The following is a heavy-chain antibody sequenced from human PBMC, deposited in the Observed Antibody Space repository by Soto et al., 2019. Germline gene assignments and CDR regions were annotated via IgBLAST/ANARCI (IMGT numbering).Heavy chain of an antibody. CDR3: ARARRYSSGSDGVFDI. V-gene: IGHV1-8*01. D-gene: IGHD6-19*01. CDR1: GYTFTSYD. J-gene: IGHJ3*02. Sequence: GASVKVSCKASGYTFTSYDINWVRQATGQGLEWMGWMNPNSGNTGYAQKFQGRVTMTRNTSISTAYMELSSLRSEDTAVYYCARARRYSSGSDGVFDIWGQGTMVTVS. CDR2: MNPNSGNT.